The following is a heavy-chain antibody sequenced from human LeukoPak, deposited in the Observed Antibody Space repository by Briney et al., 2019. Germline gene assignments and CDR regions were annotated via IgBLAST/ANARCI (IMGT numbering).Heavy chain of an antibody. D-gene: IGHD3-10*01. CDR1: GYTLTELS. CDR3: ARYYYGSGSYFGAFDI. CDR2: FDPEDGET. Sequence: ASVKVSCKVSGYTLTELSMHWVRQAPGKGLEWMGGFDPEDGETIYAQKFQGRVTMTRNTSISTAYMELSSLRSEDTAVYYCARYYYGSGSYFGAFDIWGQGTMVTVSS. V-gene: IGHV1-24*01. J-gene: IGHJ3*02.